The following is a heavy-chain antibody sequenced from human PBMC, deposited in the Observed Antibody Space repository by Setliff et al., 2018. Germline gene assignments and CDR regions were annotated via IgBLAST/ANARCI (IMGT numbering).Heavy chain of an antibody. Sequence: PSETLSLTCSVSGGSISSGSDYWTWIRQPAGKGLEWIGHIYTSGSTNYNPSLKSRVTISLDTSKNQFSLRLTSVTAADTAVYYCARSYHLVLTNWFDAWGHGTLVTVSS. CDR1: GGSISSGSDY. D-gene: IGHD1-26*01. V-gene: IGHV4-61*09. CDR3: ARSYHLVLTNWFDA. CDR2: IYTSGST. J-gene: IGHJ5*01.